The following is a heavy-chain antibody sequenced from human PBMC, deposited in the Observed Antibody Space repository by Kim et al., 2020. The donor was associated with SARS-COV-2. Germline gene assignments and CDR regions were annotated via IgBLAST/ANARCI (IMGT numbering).Heavy chain of an antibody. V-gene: IGHV1-2*06. CDR2: INPNSGGT. CDR1: GYTFTGYY. J-gene: IGHJ4*02. D-gene: IGHD4-17*01. CDR3: ARASTVTTIFDY. Sequence: ASVKVSCKASGYTFTGYYMHWVRQAPGQGLEWMGRINPNSGGTNYAQKFQGRVTMTRDTSISTAYMELSRLRSDDTAVYYCARASTVTTIFDYWGQGTLVTVSS.